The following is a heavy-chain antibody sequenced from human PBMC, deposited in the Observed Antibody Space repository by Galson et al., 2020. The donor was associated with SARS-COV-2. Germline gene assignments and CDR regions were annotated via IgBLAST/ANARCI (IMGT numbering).Heavy chain of an antibody. D-gene: IGHD2-15*01. V-gene: IGHV1-69*01. Sequence: KISCKASGGTFSSYAISWVRQAPGQGLEWMGGIIPIFGTANYAQKFQGRVTITADESTSTAYMELSSLRSEDTAVYYCARGYCSGGSCCPRRYYYDYGMDVWGQGTTVTVSS. CDR2: IIPIFGTA. CDR1: GGTFSSYA. J-gene: IGHJ6*02. CDR3: ARGYCSGGSCCPRRYYYDYGMDV.